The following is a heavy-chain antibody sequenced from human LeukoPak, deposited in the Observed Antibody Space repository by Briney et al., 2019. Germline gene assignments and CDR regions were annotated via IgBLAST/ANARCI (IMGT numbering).Heavy chain of an antibody. V-gene: IGHV1-8*01. D-gene: IGHD7-27*01. J-gene: IGHJ3*02. CDR2: LSPNSGDT. CDR1: GYTFTTYD. CDR3: ARVLAGGAFDI. Sequence: ASVKVSCKASGYTFTTYDINWVRQATGQGLEWLGYLSPNSGDTGYAQKFQGRVTMTRSTSISTAYMELSSLRSEDTAMYYCARVLAGGAFDIWGQGTMVTVSS.